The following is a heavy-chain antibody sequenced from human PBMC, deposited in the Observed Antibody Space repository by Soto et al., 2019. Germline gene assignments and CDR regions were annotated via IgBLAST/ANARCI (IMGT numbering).Heavy chain of an antibody. D-gene: IGHD5-12*01. CDR3: ASVASPTRGLNY. V-gene: IGHV3-33*01. Sequence: QVQLVESGGGVVQPGRSLRLSCAASGFTFSSYGMHWVRQAPGKGLEWVAVIWYDGSNKYYADSVKGRFTISRDNSKNTLYLQMNSLRAEDTAVYYCASVASPTRGLNYWGQGTLVTVSS. J-gene: IGHJ4*02. CDR1: GFTFSSYG. CDR2: IWYDGSNK.